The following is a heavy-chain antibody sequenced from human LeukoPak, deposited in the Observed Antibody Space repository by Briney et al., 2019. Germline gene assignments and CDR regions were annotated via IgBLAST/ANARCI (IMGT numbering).Heavy chain of an antibody. J-gene: IGHJ4*02. CDR2: IYWDDDK. CDR3: SRTRRGQIGWTNDY. V-gene: IGHV2-5*02. CDR1: GFSLTTSGVG. D-gene: IGHD6-19*01. Sequence: KRSGPTLVNPTQTLTLTCTFSGFSLTTSGVGVGWIRQPPGKALEWLALIYWDDDKRYSPSLQSRVTITKDTSKNQVVLTMTNMDPVDTATYYCSRTRRGQIGWTNDYWGQGTLVTVSS.